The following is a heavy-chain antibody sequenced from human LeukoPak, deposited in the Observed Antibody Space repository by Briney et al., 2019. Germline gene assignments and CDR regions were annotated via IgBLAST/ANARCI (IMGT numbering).Heavy chain of an antibody. V-gene: IGHV3-7*01. CDR1: GFTFSSYW. J-gene: IGHJ3*02. D-gene: IGHD3-3*01. CDR3: ARTIFGVVSYFDI. CDR2: IKQDGSEK. Sequence: PGGSLRLSXAASGFTFSSYWMSWVRQTPGKGLEWVANIKQDGSEKYYVDSVQGRFTISRDNAKNSLYLQMNSLRAEDTAVYYCARTIFGVVSYFDIWGQGTMVTVSS.